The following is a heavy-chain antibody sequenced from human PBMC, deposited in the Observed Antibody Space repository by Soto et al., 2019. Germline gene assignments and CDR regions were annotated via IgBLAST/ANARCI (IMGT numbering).Heavy chain of an antibody. D-gene: IGHD2-2*02. CDR3: AKDRSLYLSFNYYGLAV. J-gene: IGHJ6*02. Sequence: VQLVESGGGVVQPGRSLRLSCAASGFTLNDFGMHWVRQAPGKGLEWLAVISYDGNTEDYADSVKGRFTISRDSSKTTLYLQIVSLKAEDTAVYYCAKDRSLYLSFNYYGLAVWGQGTTVTVSS. CDR1: GFTLNDFG. CDR2: ISYDGNTE. V-gene: IGHV3-30*18.